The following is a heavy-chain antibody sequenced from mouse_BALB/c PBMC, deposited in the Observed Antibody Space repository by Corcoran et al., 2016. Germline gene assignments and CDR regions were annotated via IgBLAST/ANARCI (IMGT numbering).Heavy chain of an antibody. Sequence: QIQLVQSGPELTKPGETVKISCQASGYTFPNYGMNWVTQAPGKGLKWIGWINTYTGEPTYADDFKGRFAFSLETSASTAYLQINNPKNEDMATDFCAREPYAMDYWGQGTSVTVSS. CDR3: AREPYAMDY. V-gene: IGHV9-1*02. J-gene: IGHJ4*01. CDR1: GYTFPNYG. CDR2: INTYTGEP.